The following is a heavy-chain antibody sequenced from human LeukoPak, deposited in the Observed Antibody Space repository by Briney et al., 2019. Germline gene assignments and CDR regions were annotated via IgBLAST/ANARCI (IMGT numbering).Heavy chain of an antibody. D-gene: IGHD1-26*01. CDR1: GGSISSSSYN. CDR2: FDNSGST. CDR3: ARDRGSQPFIDY. Sequence: SETLSLTCTVSGGSISSSSYNWGWIRQPPGKGLEWIGSFDNSGSTYYNPSLKSRVTISVDTSKDQFSLKLTSVTAADTAVYYCARDRGSQPFIDYWGQGTLVTVSS. V-gene: IGHV4-39*02. J-gene: IGHJ4*02.